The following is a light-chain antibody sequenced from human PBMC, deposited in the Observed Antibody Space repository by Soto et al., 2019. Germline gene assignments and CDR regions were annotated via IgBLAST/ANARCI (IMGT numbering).Light chain of an antibody. CDR3: QQYDSPIT. V-gene: IGKV3-15*01. J-gene: IGKJ5*01. Sequence: EIVMTQSPATLSVSPGERATLSCRASQSVSSNLAWYQQRPGQAPRLLIYGASTRATGIPARFSGSGSGTEFTLTISSLQSEDFAVYSCQQYDSPITFGQGTRLEIK. CDR2: GAS. CDR1: QSVSSN.